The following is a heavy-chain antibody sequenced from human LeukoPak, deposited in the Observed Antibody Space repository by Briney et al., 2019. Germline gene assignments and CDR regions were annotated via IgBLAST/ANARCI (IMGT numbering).Heavy chain of an antibody. Sequence: GGSLRLSCTPSGFTFSSYGMHWVRQAPGRGLEWVAFIRYDGSDKHYADSVKGRFTISRDNSKNTLYLQMNSLRAEDTAVYYCAKPDSSGYYASFDYWGQGTLVTVSS. CDR1: GFTFSSYG. V-gene: IGHV3-30*02. CDR2: IRYDGSDK. CDR3: AKPDSSGYYASFDY. J-gene: IGHJ4*02. D-gene: IGHD3-22*01.